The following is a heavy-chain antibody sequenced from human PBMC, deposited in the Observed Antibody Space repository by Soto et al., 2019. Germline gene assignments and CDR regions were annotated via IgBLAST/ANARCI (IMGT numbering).Heavy chain of an antibody. J-gene: IGHJ5*02. D-gene: IGHD3-10*01. CDR2: ISSSSSYI. CDR3: ARDRPNYFGSGGGYYKSGGDH. Sequence: PGGSLRLSCAASGFTFSSYSMNWVRQAPGKGLEWVSSISSSSSYIYYADSVKGRFTISRDNAKNSLYLQMNSLRAEDTAVYYCARDRPNYFGSGGGYYKSGGDHWGQGILVTVSS. V-gene: IGHV3-21*01. CDR1: GFTFSSYS.